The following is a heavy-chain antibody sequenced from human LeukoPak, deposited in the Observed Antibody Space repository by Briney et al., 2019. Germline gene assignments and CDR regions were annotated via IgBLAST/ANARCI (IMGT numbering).Heavy chain of an antibody. V-gene: IGHV3-23*01. D-gene: IGHD6-19*01. CDR3: AKDDGGSSGWYPDS. CDR1: GFTFSTYG. J-gene: IGHJ5*01. Sequence: PGGSLRLSYAASGFTFSTYGMSWVRQAPGKGLEWVSVTSGSGGSTYYADSVKGRFTISRDNSKNTLYLQMDSLRVEDTAVYYCAKDDGGSSGWYPDSWGQGTLVTVSS. CDR2: TSGSGGST.